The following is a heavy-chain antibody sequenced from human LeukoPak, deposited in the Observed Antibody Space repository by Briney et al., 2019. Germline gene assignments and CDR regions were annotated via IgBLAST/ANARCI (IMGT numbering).Heavy chain of an antibody. CDR1: GFTVSSNY. CDR3: AGGYSYSYSYGMDV. J-gene: IGHJ6*02. V-gene: IGHV3-66*01. Sequence: PGGSLRLSCAASGFTVSSNYMSWVRQAPGKGLEWVSVIYSGGSTYYADSVKGRFTISRDNSKNTLYLQMNSLRAEDTAVYYCAGGYSYSYSYGMDVWGQGTTVTASS. CDR2: IYSGGST. D-gene: IGHD5-18*01.